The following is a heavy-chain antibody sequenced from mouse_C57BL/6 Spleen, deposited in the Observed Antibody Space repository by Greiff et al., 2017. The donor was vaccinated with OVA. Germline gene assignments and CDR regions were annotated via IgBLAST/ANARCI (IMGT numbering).Heavy chain of an antibody. CDR2: INYDGSST. D-gene: IGHD2-4*01. CDR1: GFTFSDYY. Sequence: DVKLVESEGGLVQPGSSMKLSCTASGFTFSDYYMAWVRQVPEKGLEWVANINYDGSSTYYLDSLKSRFIISRDNAKNILYLQMSSLKSEDTATYYCARVYDYDVGYYAMDYWGQGTSVTVSS. V-gene: IGHV5-16*01. CDR3: ARVYDYDVGYYAMDY. J-gene: IGHJ4*01.